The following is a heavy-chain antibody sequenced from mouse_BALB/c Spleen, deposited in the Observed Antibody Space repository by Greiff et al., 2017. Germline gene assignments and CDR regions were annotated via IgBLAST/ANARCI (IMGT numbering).Heavy chain of an antibody. CDR3: ARGRYGDFDY. V-gene: IGHV5-9*03. J-gene: IGHJ2*01. CDR1: GFTFSSYT. D-gene: IGHD2-13*01. Sequence: EVQLVESGGGLVKPGGSLKLSCAASGFTFSSYTMSWVRQTPEKRLEWVATISSGGGNTYYPDSVKGRFTISRDNAKNNLYLQMSSLRSEDTALYYCARGRYGDFDYWGQGTTLTVSS. CDR2: ISSGGGNT.